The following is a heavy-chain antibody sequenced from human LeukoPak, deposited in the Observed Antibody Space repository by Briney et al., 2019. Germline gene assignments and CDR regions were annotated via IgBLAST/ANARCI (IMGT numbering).Heavy chain of an antibody. J-gene: IGHJ4*02. CDR1: GFTFSTYG. D-gene: IGHD3-10*01. CDR3: AKDAQYYYGSGSYYFDY. V-gene: IGHV3-30*18. CDR2: ISYDGTIK. Sequence: GRSLRLSCAASGFTFSTYGMHWVRQAPGKGLEWVAVISYDGTIKYYGDSVTGRFTISRDNSKNTLHLQMNSLRAEDTAVYYCAKDAQYYYGSGSYYFDYWGRGTLVTVSS.